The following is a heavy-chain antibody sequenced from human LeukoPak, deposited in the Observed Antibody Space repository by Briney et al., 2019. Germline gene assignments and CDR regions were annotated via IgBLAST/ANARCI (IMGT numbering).Heavy chain of an antibody. D-gene: IGHD6-13*01. Sequence: KPSETLSLTCAVYGGSFSGYYWSWIRQPPGKGLEWIGEINHSGSTNYNPSLKSRVTISVDTSKNQFSLKLSSVTAADTAVYYCARLKGMQQHRPYYYYYMDVWGKGTTVTISS. V-gene: IGHV4-34*01. J-gene: IGHJ6*03. CDR1: GGSFSGYY. CDR3: ARLKGMQQHRPYYYYYMDV. CDR2: INHSGST.